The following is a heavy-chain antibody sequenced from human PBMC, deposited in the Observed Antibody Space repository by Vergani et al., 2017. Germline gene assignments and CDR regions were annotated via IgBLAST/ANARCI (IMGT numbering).Heavy chain of an antibody. V-gene: IGHV3-9*01. CDR2: SSWNVGHI. Sequence: DVQLVESGGGLVRPGKSLELSCEASGFTFADYTMHWVRQAPGKGLGWVAGSSWNVGHIGYADSVKGRFTISRDDAKNSLTLQMSSLRPEDTAVDYCARGMGDCMDVWGKGATVTVSS. J-gene: IGHJ6*03. CDR1: GFTFADYT. D-gene: IGHD3-16*01. CDR3: ARGMGDCMDV.